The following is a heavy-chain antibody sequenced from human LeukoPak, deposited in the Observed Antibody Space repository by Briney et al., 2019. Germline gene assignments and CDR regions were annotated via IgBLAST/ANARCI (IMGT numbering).Heavy chain of an antibody. CDR3: TRDLGWLHYED. CDR1: GFSFYNLA. J-gene: IGHJ4*02. Sequence: GGSLRLSCATSGFSFYNLAFHWVRQTPGKGLEWVSGIGGSGGFITYYADSVKGRFTVSRDNSKNTLYLQMDSLRADDTAIYYCTRDLGWLHYEDWGQGTLVTVSS. CDR2: IGGSGGFIT. V-gene: IGHV3-23*01. D-gene: IGHD5-12*01.